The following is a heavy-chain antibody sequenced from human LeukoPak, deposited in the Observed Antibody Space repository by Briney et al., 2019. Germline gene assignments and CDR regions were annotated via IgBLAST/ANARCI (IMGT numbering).Heavy chain of an antibody. CDR2: TRFDGSIK. D-gene: IGHD1-1*01. CDR1: GFIFSDYG. CDR3: ARWGGTRQHYFDY. V-gene: IGHV3-33*01. Sequence: GGSLRLSCAVSGFIFSDYGFRWVRQAPGKGLEWVAVTRFDGSIKQYADSVKGRFTISRDDSKNTLYLQMNFLKSEDTAVYYCARWGGTRQHYFDYWGQGTLVTVSS. J-gene: IGHJ4*02.